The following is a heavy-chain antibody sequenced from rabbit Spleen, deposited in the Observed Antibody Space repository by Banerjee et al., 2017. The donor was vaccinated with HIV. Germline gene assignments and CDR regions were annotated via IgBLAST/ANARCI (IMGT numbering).Heavy chain of an antibody. CDR2: MDTGSSDST. V-gene: IGHV1S40*01. CDR3: ARDAGTSFSTYGMDL. J-gene: IGHJ6*01. Sequence: QSLEESGGDLVKPGASLTLTCTASGLSLSPSYVMCWVRQAPGKGLEWIACMDTGSSDSTYSTTWAKGRFTISKTSSTTVTLQMTSLTAADTATYFCARDAGTSFSTYGMDLWGPGTLVTVS. D-gene: IGHD8-1*01. CDR1: GLSLSPSYV.